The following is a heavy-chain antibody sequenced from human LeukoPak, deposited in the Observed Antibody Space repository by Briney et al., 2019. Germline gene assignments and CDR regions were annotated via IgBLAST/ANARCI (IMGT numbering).Heavy chain of an antibody. D-gene: IGHD4-17*01. CDR3: AREGSVTNWFDP. V-gene: IGHV4-39*07. J-gene: IGHJ5*02. CDR2: IYYSGST. CDR1: GGSISSSSYY. Sequence: SETLSLTCTVSGGSISSSSYYWGWIRQPPGKGLEWIGSIYYSGSTYYNPSLKSRVTISVDTSKNQFSLKLSSVTAADTAVYYCAREGSVTNWFDPWGQGTLVTVSS.